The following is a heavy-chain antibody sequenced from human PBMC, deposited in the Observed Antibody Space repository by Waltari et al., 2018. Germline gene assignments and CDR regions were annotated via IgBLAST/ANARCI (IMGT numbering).Heavy chain of an antibody. CDR1: GFPLSDYA. CDR3: TRFPDDYSNSFDY. Sequence: QVQLVESGGGVVQPGRSLRPSCAPPGFPLSDYAMHWVRQAPGKGLEWLANISNDGKIEHYADSAKGRFTISRDNAKNMLYLQLNSLRPQDTAVYYCTRFPDDYSNSFDYWGQGTLITVSS. J-gene: IGHJ4*02. CDR2: ISNDGKIE. V-gene: IGHV3-30*03. D-gene: IGHD4-4*01.